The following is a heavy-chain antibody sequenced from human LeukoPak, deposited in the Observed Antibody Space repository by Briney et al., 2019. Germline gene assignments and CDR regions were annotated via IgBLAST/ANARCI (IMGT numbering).Heavy chain of an antibody. Sequence: SVKVSCKASGGTFSSSAISWVRQAPGQGLDWMGRIIPILGIANYAQKFQGRVTITADKSTSTAYMELSSLRSEDTAVYYCARGDYGGSNWFDHWGQGTLVTVSS. CDR2: IIPILGIA. J-gene: IGHJ5*02. D-gene: IGHD4-23*01. CDR3: ARGDYGGSNWFDH. CDR1: GGTFSSSA. V-gene: IGHV1-69*04.